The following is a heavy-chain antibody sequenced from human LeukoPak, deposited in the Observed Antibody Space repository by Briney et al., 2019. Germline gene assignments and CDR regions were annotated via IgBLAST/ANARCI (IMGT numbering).Heavy chain of an antibody. CDR2: IYTSGST. V-gene: IGHV4-61*02. J-gene: IGHJ4*02. Sequence: SETLSLTCTVSGGSISSSSYYWTWIRQLAGKGLEWIGRIYTSGSTNHNPSLKSRVTISLDTSKNQFSLKLISVTAADTAVYFCARERTDTSMDYWGQGTLVTVSS. CDR1: GGSISSSSYY. D-gene: IGHD5-18*01. CDR3: ARERTDTSMDY.